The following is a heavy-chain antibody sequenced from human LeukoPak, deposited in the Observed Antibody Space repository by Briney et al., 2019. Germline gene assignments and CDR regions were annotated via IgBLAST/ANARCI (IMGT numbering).Heavy chain of an antibody. CDR2: IDHSGST. Sequence: SETLSLTCAVYGGSFSGYYWSWIRQPPGKGLEWIGEIDHSGSTNYNPSLKSRVTISVDTSKNQFSLKLSSVTAADTAVYYCARGPGDYCSSTSCYTRDAFDIWGQGTMVTVS. J-gene: IGHJ3*02. D-gene: IGHD2-2*02. CDR3: ARGPGDYCSSTSCYTRDAFDI. CDR1: GGSFSGYY. V-gene: IGHV4-34*01.